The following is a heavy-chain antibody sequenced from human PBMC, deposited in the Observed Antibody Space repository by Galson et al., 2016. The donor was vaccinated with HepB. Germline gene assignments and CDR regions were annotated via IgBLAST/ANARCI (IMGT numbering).Heavy chain of an antibody. CDR3: GRVLLSSGWYPLIYYAMDV. Sequence: TLSLTCTVSGASIATTACYWSWIRQPPGKGLEWIGYMDYSGNSYYNPSLKSRVTISIDTSKDQFSLGLSSVTAADTAVYFCGRVLLSSGWYPLIYYAMDVWGQGTTVTVSS. D-gene: IGHD6-19*01. V-gene: IGHV4-31*03. J-gene: IGHJ6*02. CDR1: GASIATTACY. CDR2: MDYSGNS.